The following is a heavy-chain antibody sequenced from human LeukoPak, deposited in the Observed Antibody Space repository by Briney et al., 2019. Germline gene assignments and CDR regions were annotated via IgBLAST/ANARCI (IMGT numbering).Heavy chain of an antibody. CDR2: ISTNGGST. CDR1: GFTFSNYA. J-gene: IGHJ3*02. V-gene: IGHV3-64*04. D-gene: IGHD2-8*01. Sequence: GGSLRLSCSASGFTFSNYAMHWVRQAPRKGLEYVSGISTNGGSTYYADSVKGRFTISRHTSKKTLYLQMNSLRAEDTAVYYCAREVMAKRRAFDIWGQGTVVTVSS. CDR3: AREVMAKRRAFDI.